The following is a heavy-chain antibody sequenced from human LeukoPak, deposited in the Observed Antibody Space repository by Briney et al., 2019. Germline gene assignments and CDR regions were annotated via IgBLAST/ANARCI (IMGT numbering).Heavy chain of an antibody. CDR1: GYTFSNFG. Sequence: ASVKVSCKASGYTFSNFGVSWVRQAPGQGLEWMGWISAFNGNTKCAQNFQGRVAITTSTSTSTVNMELKSLRSDDTAVYYCARGLAYLSSVFDFWGQGTLVIVPS. V-gene: IGHV1-18*01. CDR2: ISAFNGNT. D-gene: IGHD3-9*01. CDR3: ARGLAYLSSVFDF. J-gene: IGHJ4*02.